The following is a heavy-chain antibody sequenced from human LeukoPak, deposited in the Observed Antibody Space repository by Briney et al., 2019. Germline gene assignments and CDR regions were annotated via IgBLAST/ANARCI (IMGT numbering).Heavy chain of an antibody. CDR1: GFTFSSYA. CDR2: IKEDGGEI. D-gene: IGHD1-26*01. V-gene: IGHV3-7*03. J-gene: IGHJ4*02. Sequence: PGGSLRLSCAASGFTFSSYAMHWVRQAPGKGLEWVANIKEDGGEIHFVDSMKGRFTISRDNAKNSLYLQMNSLRGDDTAVYYCARSGYSHSWDYWGQGTLVIVSS. CDR3: ARSGYSHSWDY.